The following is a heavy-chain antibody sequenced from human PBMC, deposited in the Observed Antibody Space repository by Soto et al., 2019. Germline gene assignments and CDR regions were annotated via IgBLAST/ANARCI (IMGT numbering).Heavy chain of an antibody. CDR3: ARGQYSSSGYYYYGMDV. D-gene: IGHD6-6*01. Sequence: PSQTLSLTCAISGDSVSSNSAAWNWIRQSPSRGLEWLGRTYYRSKWYNDYAVSVKSRITINPDTSKNQFSLQLNSVTPEDTAVYYCARGQYSSSGYYYYGMDVWRQGTTVTVSS. J-gene: IGHJ6*02. V-gene: IGHV6-1*01. CDR2: TYYRSKWYN. CDR1: GDSVSSNSAA.